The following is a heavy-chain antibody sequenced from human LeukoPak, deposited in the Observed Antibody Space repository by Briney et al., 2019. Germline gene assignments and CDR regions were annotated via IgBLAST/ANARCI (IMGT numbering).Heavy chain of an antibody. J-gene: IGHJ5*02. CDR1: GGSISSGGYY. V-gene: IGHV4-31*03. Sequence: PSETLSLTCTVSGGSISSGGYYWSWIRQHPGKGLEWIGYIYYSGSTYCNPSLKSRVTISVDTSKNQFSLKLSSVTAADTAVYYCARAFAASVFGVVTINWFDPWGQGTLVTVSS. CDR3: ARAFAASVFGVVTINWFDP. D-gene: IGHD3-3*01. CDR2: IYYSGST.